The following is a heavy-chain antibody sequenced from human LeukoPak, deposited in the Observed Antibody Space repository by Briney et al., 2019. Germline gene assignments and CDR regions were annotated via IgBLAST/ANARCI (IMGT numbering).Heavy chain of an antibody. V-gene: IGHV3-23*01. CDR2: ISGSGGST. Sequence: GGSLRLSCVTSGFTFSSYAMSWVRQAPGKGLEWVSAISGSGGSTYYADSVKGRFTISRDNSKNTLYLQMNSLRAEDTAVYHCSKDKARGRAPPPYYYYGMDVWGQGTTVTVSS. D-gene: IGHD1-1*01. CDR3: SKDKARGRAPPPYYYYGMDV. CDR1: GFTFSSYA. J-gene: IGHJ6*02.